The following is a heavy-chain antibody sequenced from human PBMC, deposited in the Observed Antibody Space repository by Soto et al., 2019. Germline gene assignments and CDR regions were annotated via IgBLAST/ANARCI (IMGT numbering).Heavy chain of an antibody. CDR2: ISGSGGST. V-gene: IGHV3-23*01. CDR3: AKDFSMVRGPWIDY. CDR1: GCTFSSYA. J-gene: IGHJ4*02. Sequence: PGGSLRLSCAASGCTFSSYAMSWVRQAPGKGLEWVSAISGSGGSTYYADSVKGRFTISRDNSKNTLYLQMNSLRAEDTAVYYCAKDFSMVRGPWIDYWGQGTLVTVSS. D-gene: IGHD3-10*01.